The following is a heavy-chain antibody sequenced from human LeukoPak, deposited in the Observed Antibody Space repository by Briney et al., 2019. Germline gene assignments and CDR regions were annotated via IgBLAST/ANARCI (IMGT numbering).Heavy chain of an antibody. CDR3: TSWGDTTAEYFQR. J-gene: IGHJ1*01. V-gene: IGHV3-7*01. D-gene: IGHD2-21*02. CDR2: INPDGRDT. Sequence: GGSLRLSCVVSGSTFNRCWMNWVRQAPGKGLEWVAHINPDGRDTYYVDSVKGRFTISRDNAQNSMYLQMNSLRVEDTAVYYCTSWGDTTAEYFQRWGQGTLVTVSS. CDR1: GSTFNRCW.